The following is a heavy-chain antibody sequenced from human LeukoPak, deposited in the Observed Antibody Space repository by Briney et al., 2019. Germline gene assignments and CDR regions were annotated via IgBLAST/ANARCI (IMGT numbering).Heavy chain of an antibody. CDR2: ISSSGSTI. CDR3: ARVGQYYYDSNFGDAFDI. J-gene: IGHJ3*02. Sequence: PGGSLRLSCAASGFTFSSYSMNWVRQAPGKGLEWVSYISSSGSTIYYADSVKGRFTISRDNAKNSLYLQMNSLRAEDTAVYYCARVGQYYYDSNFGDAFDIWGQGTMVTVSS. D-gene: IGHD3-22*01. V-gene: IGHV3-48*04. CDR1: GFTFSSYS.